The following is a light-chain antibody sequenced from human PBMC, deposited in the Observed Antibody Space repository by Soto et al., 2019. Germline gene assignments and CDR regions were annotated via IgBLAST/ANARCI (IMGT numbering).Light chain of an antibody. V-gene: IGKV3-20*01. Sequence: EIVLTQSPGTLSLSPGERATLSCRASHSVSGSYLAWFQQKPGQAPMLLIYGASSSATGIPDRFSGSGSGTDLTLTISRLEPEDFGVYYCHQYVSSPLTFGGGTKVEIK. J-gene: IGKJ4*01. CDR1: HSVSGSY. CDR2: GAS. CDR3: HQYVSSPLT.